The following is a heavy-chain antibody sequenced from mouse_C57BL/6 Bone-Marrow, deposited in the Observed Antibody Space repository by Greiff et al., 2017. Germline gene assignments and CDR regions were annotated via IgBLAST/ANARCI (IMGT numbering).Heavy chain of an antibody. D-gene: IGHD2-12*01. V-gene: IGHV5-6*01. CDR2: ISSGGSYT. Sequence: EVQLVESGGDLVKPGGSLKLSCAASGFTFSSYGMSWVRQTPDKRLEWVATISSGGSYTYYPDSVKGRFTISRDNAKNTLYLQMSSLKSEDTAVYYCARHVTSPLYYCDYWGKGTTLTVSS. J-gene: IGHJ2*01. CDR1: GFTFSSYG. CDR3: ARHVTSPLYYCDY.